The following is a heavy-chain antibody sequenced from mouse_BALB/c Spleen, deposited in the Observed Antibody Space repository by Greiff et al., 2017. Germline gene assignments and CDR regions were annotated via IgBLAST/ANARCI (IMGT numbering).Heavy chain of an antibody. CDR1: GYTFTSYW. V-gene: IGHV1-7*01. Sequence: VQLQQSGAELAKPGASVKMSCKASGYTFTSYWMHWVKQRPGQGLEWIGYINPSTGYTEYNQKFKDKATLTADKSSSTAYMQLSSLTSEDSAVYYCATFYYGYDGFAYWGQGTLVTVSA. CDR3: ATFYYGYDGFAY. CDR2: INPSTGYT. J-gene: IGHJ3*01. D-gene: IGHD2-2*01.